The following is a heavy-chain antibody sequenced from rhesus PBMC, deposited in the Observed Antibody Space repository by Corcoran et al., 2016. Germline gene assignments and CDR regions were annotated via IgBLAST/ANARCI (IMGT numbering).Heavy chain of an antibody. CDR1: GGSISGGYG. J-gene: IGHJ4*01. D-gene: IGHD6-31*01. CDR3: ARQGYSSGWAYFDY. V-gene: IGHV4S7*01. Sequence: VQLQESGPGLVKPSETLSLTCAVSGGSISGGYGWSWIRQPPGKGLEWIGHIFGSIGSTYYNPSLKSRVTISRDTSKNQFSLKLSSVTAADTAVYYCARQGYSSGWAYFDYWGQGVLVTVSS. CDR2: IFGSIGST.